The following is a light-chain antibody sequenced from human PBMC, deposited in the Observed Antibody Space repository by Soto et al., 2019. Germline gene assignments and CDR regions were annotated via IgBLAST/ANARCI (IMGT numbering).Light chain of an antibody. J-gene: IGKJ1*01. V-gene: IGKV3-20*01. CDR1: QPVSSGY. CDR3: QQYSNSWT. CDR2: GAS. Sequence: EIVLTQSPGTLSLSPGETATLSCRASQPVSSGYLAWYQQKPGQSPTLLIYGASYRAAGTPDRFSGSGFGTDFTLTISRVEPEDFAVNYCQQYSNSWTFGQGTKVEIK.